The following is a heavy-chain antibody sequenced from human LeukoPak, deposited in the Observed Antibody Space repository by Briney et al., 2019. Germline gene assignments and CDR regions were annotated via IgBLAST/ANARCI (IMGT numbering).Heavy chain of an antibody. D-gene: IGHD3-22*01. CDR3: AKALYDSPLAGDP. Sequence: GGSLRLSCAASGFTFSDYYMSWIRQAPGKGLEWVSSIHPSGVSTHYADSVKGRFTISRDNSKNTLFLQMNSLRVEDTAIYYCAKALYDSPLAGDPWGQGTLVTVSS. CDR2: IHPSGVST. CDR1: GFTFSDYY. V-gene: IGHV3-23*01. J-gene: IGHJ5*02.